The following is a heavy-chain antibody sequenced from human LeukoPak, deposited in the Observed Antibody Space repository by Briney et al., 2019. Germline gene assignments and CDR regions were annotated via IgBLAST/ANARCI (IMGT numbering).Heavy chain of an antibody. CDR3: AKDSSPLGYCSSTSCYYFDY. CDR1: GFTFSNAW. D-gene: IGHD2-2*01. J-gene: IGHJ4*02. Sequence: RGSLRLYCAASGFTFSNAWMSWVRQAPGKGLEWVSSISSSSSYIYYADSVKGRFTISRDNSKNTLYLQMNSLRAEDTAVYYCAKDSSPLGYCSSTSCYYFDYWGQGTLVTVSS. V-gene: IGHV3-21*01. CDR2: ISSSSSYI.